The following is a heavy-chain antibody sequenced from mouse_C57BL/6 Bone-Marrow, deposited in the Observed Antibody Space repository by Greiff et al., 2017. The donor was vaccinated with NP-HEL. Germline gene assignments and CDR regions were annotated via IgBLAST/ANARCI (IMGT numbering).Heavy chain of an antibody. CDR3: TGWLLRAMDY. D-gene: IGHD2-3*01. Sequence: EVKLMESGGGLVQPGGSMKLSCVASGFTFSNYWMNWVRQSPEKGLEWVAQIRLKSDNYATHYAESVKGRFTISRDDSKSSVYLQMNNLRAEDTGIYYCTGWLLRAMDYWGQGTSVTVSS. J-gene: IGHJ4*01. CDR2: IRLKSDNYAT. V-gene: IGHV6-3*01. CDR1: GFTFSNYW.